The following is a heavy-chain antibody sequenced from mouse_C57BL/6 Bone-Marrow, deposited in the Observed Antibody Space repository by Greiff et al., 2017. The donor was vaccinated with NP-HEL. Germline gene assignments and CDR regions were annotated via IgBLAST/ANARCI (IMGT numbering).Heavy chain of an antibody. CDR3: ASPFITTVERYFDV. J-gene: IGHJ1*03. D-gene: IGHD1-1*01. CDR1: GYTFTSYW. CDR2: IDPNSGGS. Sequence: QVQLQQPGAELVKPGASVKLSCKASGYTFTSYWMHWVKQRPGRGLEWIGRIDPNSGGSKYNEKFKSKATLTVDKPSSTAYMQLSSLTSEDSAVYYCASPFITTVERYFDVWGTGTTVTVSS. V-gene: IGHV1-72*01.